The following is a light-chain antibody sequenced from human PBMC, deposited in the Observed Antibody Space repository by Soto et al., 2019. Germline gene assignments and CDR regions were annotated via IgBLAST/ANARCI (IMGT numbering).Light chain of an antibody. V-gene: IGKV1-6*01. Sequence: IHMTRSPSTLDASVGDKEVIISRASQGIGNDLCWYQQQPRKAPWGLIFAASNLQRWVPSRFSRGGFVTDFTLSLCDLQPKEFATNDKQESYSTPVTFGQGTRLEIK. CDR3: QESYSTPVT. CDR1: QGIGND. CDR2: AAS. J-gene: IGKJ5*01.